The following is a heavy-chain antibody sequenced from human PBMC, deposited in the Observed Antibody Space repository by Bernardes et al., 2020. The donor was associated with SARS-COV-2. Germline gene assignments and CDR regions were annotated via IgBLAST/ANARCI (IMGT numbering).Heavy chain of an antibody. CDR2: ISFEERTE. J-gene: IGHJ4*02. V-gene: IGHV3-30*19. D-gene: IGHD6-6*01. CDR1: GLTLSNLA. CDR3: AREGEDSTSSYFDY. Sequence: GGSMRPSCEASGLTLSNLATHWVRQAPGKGREWVAIISFEERTENNAESVKVRFTISRDNSKNTVFLQMTDVRPEDTAVYFCAREGEDSTSSYFDYWGQGTLVTVSS.